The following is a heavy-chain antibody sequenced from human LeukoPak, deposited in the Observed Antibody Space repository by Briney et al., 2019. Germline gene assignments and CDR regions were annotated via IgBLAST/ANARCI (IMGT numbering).Heavy chain of an antibody. CDR2: IIPIFGTV. D-gene: IGHD3-22*01. Sequence: SVKVSCKASGGTFSSYAISWVRQAPGQGLEWMGRIIPIFGTVNYAQKFQGRVTITTDESTSTAYMELSSLRSEDTAVYYCASGLYDSSGSNDYWGQGTLVTVSS. V-gene: IGHV1-69*05. J-gene: IGHJ4*02. CDR1: GGTFSSYA. CDR3: ASGLYDSSGSNDY.